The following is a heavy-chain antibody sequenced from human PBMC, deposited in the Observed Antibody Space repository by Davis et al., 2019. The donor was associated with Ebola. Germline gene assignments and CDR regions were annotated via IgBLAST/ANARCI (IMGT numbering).Heavy chain of an antibody. CDR1: GVSFSDSY. Sequence: PSETLSLTCSVYGVSFSDSYYSWIRLPPGKGLEWIGEINHSGGTNYNPSLESRLTISVDTSKNQFSLELSSVTAADTAVYYCARVHYYGSKSVDFWGQGTLVTVSS. CDR2: INHSGGT. CDR3: ARVHYYGSKSVDF. J-gene: IGHJ4*02. V-gene: IGHV4-34*01. D-gene: IGHD3-10*01.